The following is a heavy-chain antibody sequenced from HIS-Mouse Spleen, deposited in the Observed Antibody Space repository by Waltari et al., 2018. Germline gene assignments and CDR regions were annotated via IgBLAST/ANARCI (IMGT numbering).Heavy chain of an antibody. CDR3: ARGYSSSEDY. CDR1: GFTFSSYG. V-gene: IGHV3-30*03. CDR2: ISYDGSNK. D-gene: IGHD6-13*01. Sequence: QVQLVESGGGVVQPGRSLRLSCAASGFTFSSYGMHWVSQAPGKGLEWVAVISYDGSNKYYADSVKGRFTISRDNSKNTLYLQMNSLRAEDTAVYYCARGYSSSEDYWGQGTLVTVSS. J-gene: IGHJ4*02.